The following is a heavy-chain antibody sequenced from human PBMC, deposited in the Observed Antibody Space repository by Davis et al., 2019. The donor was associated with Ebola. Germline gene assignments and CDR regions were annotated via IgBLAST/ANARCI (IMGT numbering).Heavy chain of an antibody. CDR1: GFTFSSYA. Sequence: GESLKISCAASGFTFSSYAMSWVRQAPGKGLEWVSAISGSGGSTYYADSVKGRFTISRDNSKTTLYLQMNSLRAEDTAVYYCANQDYGGNSGVDYWGQGTLVTVSS. CDR2: ISGSGGST. D-gene: IGHD4-23*01. J-gene: IGHJ4*02. V-gene: IGHV3-23*01. CDR3: ANQDYGGNSGVDY.